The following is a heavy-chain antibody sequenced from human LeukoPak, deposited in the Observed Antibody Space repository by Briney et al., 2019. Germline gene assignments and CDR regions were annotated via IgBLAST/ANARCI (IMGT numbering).Heavy chain of an antibody. CDR1: GFTFDDYT. D-gene: IGHD2-15*01. CDR2: ISWDGGST. Sequence: GGSLRLSCAASGFTFDDYTMHWVRQAPGKGLEWVSLISWDGGSTYYADSVKGRFTISRDNSKNSLYLQMNSLRTEDTALYYCAKDARISYCSGGSCYEGYFDYWGQGTLVTVSS. J-gene: IGHJ4*02. V-gene: IGHV3-43*01. CDR3: AKDARISYCSGGSCYEGYFDY.